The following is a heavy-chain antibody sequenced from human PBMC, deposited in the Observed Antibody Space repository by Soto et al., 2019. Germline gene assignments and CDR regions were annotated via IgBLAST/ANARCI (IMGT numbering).Heavy chain of an antibody. V-gene: IGHV1-18*01. CDR2: ISAHNGNT. Sequence: QVHLVQSGAEVKKPGASVKVSCKGSGYTFTSYGITWVRQAPGQGLEWMGWISAHNGNTDYAQKLQGRVTVTRDTSKSTAYMELRSRRSDDTAVYYCARGRDGDYWGQGALVTVSS. J-gene: IGHJ4*02. CDR1: GYTFTSYG. D-gene: IGHD6-6*01. CDR3: ARGRDGDY.